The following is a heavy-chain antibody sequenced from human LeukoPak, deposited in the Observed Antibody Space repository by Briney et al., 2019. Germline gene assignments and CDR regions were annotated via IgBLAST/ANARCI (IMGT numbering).Heavy chain of an antibody. Sequence: GGSLRLSCTTSGFTFGDHAMSWVRQAPGKGLEWVGFIRSKGYGGTTEYAASVKGRFAISRDDSKSIAYLQMNSLKTEDTAVYYCTRGPTQQWAYYGMDVWGQGTTVIVSS. D-gene: IGHD5-18*01. CDR3: TRGPTQQWAYYGMDV. J-gene: IGHJ6*02. V-gene: IGHV3-49*04. CDR1: GFTFGDHA. CDR2: IRSKGYGGTT.